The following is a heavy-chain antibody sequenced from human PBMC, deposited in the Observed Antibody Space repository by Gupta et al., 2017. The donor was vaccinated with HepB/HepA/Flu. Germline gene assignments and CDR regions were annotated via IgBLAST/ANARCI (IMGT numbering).Heavy chain of an antibody. CDR3: AKDWPSASSHTMDI. V-gene: IGHV3-23*01. CDR2: TGHSSGDI. Sequence: LEWVSATGHSSGDINYADSVEGRFTVSRDNSKNTLFLQMNSLRVEDTGVYFCAKDWPSASSHTMDIWGQGTTVTVSS. J-gene: IGHJ6*02.